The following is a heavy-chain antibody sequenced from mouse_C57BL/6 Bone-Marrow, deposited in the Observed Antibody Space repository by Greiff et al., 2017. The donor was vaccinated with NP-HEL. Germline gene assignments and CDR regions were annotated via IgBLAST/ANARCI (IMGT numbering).Heavy chain of an antibody. J-gene: IGHJ4*01. CDR1: GYTFTSYW. CDR3: ASYKSSTDTGALDY. V-gene: IGHV1-7*01. CDR2: IHPGGGYT. Sequence: VQLQQSGAELVKPGASVKVSCKASGYTFTSYWMHWVKQRPGQGLEWIGTIHPGGGYTKYNQKFKDKATLTAEKSSSTAYMQLSSLTYEDSAVYYCASYKSSTDTGALDYWGQGTSVTVSS. D-gene: IGHD4-1*02.